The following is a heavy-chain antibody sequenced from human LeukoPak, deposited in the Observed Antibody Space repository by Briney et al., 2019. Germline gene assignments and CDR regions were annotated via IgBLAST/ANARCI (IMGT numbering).Heavy chain of an antibody. CDR1: GGSISSGGYY. CDR2: IYYSGST. CDR3: ARDRRLSSSSVWFDP. J-gene: IGHJ5*02. Sequence: XSETLSLTCTVSGGSISSGGYYWSWIRQHPGKGLEWIGYIYYSGSTYYNPSLKSRVTISVDTSKNQFSLKLSSVTAADTAVYYCARDRRLSSSSVWFDPWGQGTLVTVSS. D-gene: IGHD6-6*01. V-gene: IGHV4-31*03.